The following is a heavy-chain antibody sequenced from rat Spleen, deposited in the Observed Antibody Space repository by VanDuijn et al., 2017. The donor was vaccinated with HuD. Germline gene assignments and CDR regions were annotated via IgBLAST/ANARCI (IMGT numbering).Heavy chain of an antibody. J-gene: IGHJ2*01. CDR1: GFTFSDYY. Sequence: EVQLVESDGGLVQPGRSLKLSCAASGFTFSDYYMAWVRQAPTKGLEWVATISYDGSSTYYRDSVKGRFTISRDNAKSTLYLQMDSLRSEDTATYYCARRGDYFDHWGQGVMVTVSS. CDR2: ISYDGSST. V-gene: IGHV5-29*01. CDR3: ARRGDYFDH.